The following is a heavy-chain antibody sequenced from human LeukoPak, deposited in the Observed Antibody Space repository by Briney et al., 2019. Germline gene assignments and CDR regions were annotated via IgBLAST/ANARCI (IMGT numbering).Heavy chain of an antibody. D-gene: IGHD3-22*01. CDR2: ISAYNGNR. V-gene: IGHV1-18*01. Sequence: GASVKVSCKAAGYTFTSYGISWLRQAPGQGLEWMGWISAYNGNRNYTQKLQGRVSMTTDTSTSTAYMETGGLRSDDTAVDYCARNVDSRGDYWGQGTLVTVSS. CDR1: GYTFTSYG. CDR3: ARNVDSRGDY. J-gene: IGHJ4*02.